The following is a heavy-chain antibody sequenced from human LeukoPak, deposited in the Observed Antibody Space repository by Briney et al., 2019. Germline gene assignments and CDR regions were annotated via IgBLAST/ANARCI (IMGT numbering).Heavy chain of an antibody. V-gene: IGHV4-39*07. CDR1: GGSISSSSYY. CDR3: ARVPCSGGSCYSEFDF. D-gene: IGHD2-15*01. CDR2: LYYSGST. Sequence: SETLSLTCTVSGGSISSSSYYWGWIRQPPGKGLEWIGTLYYSGSTYYNPSLKSRTTMSVDTSQNQFSLRLNSVTAADTAVYYCARVPCSGGSCYSEFDFWGQGTLVTVSS. J-gene: IGHJ4*02.